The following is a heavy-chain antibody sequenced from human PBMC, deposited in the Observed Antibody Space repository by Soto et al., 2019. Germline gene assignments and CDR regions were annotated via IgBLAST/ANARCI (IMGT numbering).Heavy chain of an antibody. J-gene: IGHJ4*02. D-gene: IGHD2-15*01. Sequence: SETLSLTCTVSGGSISGYYWSWIRQPPGKGLEWIGYIYYSGSTNYNPSLKSRVTISVDTSKNQFSLKLSSVTAADTAVYYCARVHLGGSGGRRYAYHFDRRGQGTLVTVPS. CDR2: IYYSGST. V-gene: IGHV4-59*01. CDR3: ARVHLGGSGGRRYAYHFDR. CDR1: GGSISGYY.